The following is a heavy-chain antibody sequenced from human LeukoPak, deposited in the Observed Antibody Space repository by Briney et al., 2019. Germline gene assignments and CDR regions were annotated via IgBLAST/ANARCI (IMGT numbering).Heavy chain of an antibody. CDR3: ASPRDTVPWRSYFDY. D-gene: IGHD5-18*01. CDR1: GFTFSNYA. J-gene: IGHJ4*02. V-gene: IGHV3-23*01. Sequence: LPGGSLRLSCAASGFTFSNYAMSWVRQAPGKGLEWVSSITANGGGTYYADSVKGRFSISRDISRNTLYLQVTSLRAEDTAVYYRASPRDTVPWRSYFDYWGQGTLVTVSS. CDR2: ITANGGGT.